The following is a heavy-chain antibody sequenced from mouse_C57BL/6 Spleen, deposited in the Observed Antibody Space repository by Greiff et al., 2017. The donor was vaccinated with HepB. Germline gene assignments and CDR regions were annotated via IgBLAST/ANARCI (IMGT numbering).Heavy chain of an antibody. Sequence: VQGVESGPELVKPGASVKISCKASGYAFSSSWMNWVKQRPGTGLEWIGRIYPGDGDTNYNGKFKGKATLTADKSSSTAYMQLSSLTSEDSAVYFCARWLRYYAMDYWGQGTSVTVSS. D-gene: IGHD2-2*01. CDR2: IYPGDGDT. J-gene: IGHJ4*01. V-gene: IGHV1-82*01. CDR1: GYAFSSSW. CDR3: ARWLRYYAMDY.